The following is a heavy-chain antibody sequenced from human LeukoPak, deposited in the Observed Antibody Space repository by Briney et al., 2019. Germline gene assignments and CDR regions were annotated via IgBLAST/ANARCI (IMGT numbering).Heavy chain of an antibody. CDR3: AKDRSGSIAYFDY. J-gene: IGHJ4*02. CDR1: GFTFSSYW. CDR2: ISGSGGST. V-gene: IGHV3-23*01. Sequence: PGGSLRLSCVASGFTFSSYWMSWVRQAPGKGLEWVSAISGSGGSTYYADSVKGRFTISRDNSKNTLYLQMNSLRAGDTAVYYCAKDRSGSIAYFDYWGQGTLVTVSS. D-gene: IGHD3-3*01.